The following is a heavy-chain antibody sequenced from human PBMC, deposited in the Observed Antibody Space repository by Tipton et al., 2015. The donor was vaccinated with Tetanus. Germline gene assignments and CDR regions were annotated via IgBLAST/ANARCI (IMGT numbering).Heavy chain of an antibody. J-gene: IGHJ4*02. CDR3: VRDGGSSVWLAY. CDR1: GFSFNSYS. V-gene: IGHV3-48*02. Sequence: SLRLSCAASGFSFNSYSMNWVRQAPGRGLEWVSYIRRSSQTIYYADSVKGRFIISRDNAKDSLYLQMNSLRDEDAAVYYCVRDGGSSVWLAYWGQGTLVTVSS. D-gene: IGHD6-19*01. CDR2: IRRSSQTI.